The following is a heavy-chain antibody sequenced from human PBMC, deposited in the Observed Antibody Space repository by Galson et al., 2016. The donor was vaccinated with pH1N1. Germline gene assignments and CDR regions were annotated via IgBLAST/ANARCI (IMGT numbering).Heavy chain of an antibody. CDR3: AKGTLPGYYDY. V-gene: IGHV1-18*01. CDR1: GYMFSTYG. J-gene: IGHJ4*02. D-gene: IGHD3-22*01. Sequence: SVKVSCKASGYMFSTYGINWVRKAPGQGPEWMGRISGYNGNTIHAQKFQARISMTIDKSTSTVYMDLRRLSFDDTAVYYCAKGTLPGYYDYWGQGTLVTVSS. CDR2: ISGYNGNT.